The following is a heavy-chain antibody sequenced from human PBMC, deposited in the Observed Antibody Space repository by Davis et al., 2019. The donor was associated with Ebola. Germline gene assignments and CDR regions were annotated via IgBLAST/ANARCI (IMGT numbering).Heavy chain of an antibody. CDR1: GFTFRNFA. J-gene: IGHJ2*01. CDR3: ARDPALVVTGGGWHFDL. CDR2: ITGSGGST. Sequence: GGSLRLSCAASGFTFRNFAMSWVRQAPGEGLEWVSGITGSGGSTYYADSVKGRFTISRDNAKNSVYLEMNSLRAEDTAVYYCARDPALVVTGGGWHFDLWGRGTLVTVSS. V-gene: IGHV3-23*01. D-gene: IGHD2-21*02.